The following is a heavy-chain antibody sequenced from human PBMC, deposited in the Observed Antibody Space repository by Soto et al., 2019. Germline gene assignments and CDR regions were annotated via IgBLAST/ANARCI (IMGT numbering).Heavy chain of an antibody. J-gene: IGHJ4*02. V-gene: IGHV1-3*05. Sequence: QVQLVQSGAEEEKPGASVKVSCKASGYTFTAYAMHWVRQAPGQRLEWMGWINAGNGNTKYSQKFQGRVTITRDTSASTAYMELSSLRSEDTAVYYCARAVAVPADFDYWGQGTLVTVSS. D-gene: IGHD6-19*01. CDR3: ARAVAVPADFDY. CDR1: GYTFTAYA. CDR2: INAGNGNT.